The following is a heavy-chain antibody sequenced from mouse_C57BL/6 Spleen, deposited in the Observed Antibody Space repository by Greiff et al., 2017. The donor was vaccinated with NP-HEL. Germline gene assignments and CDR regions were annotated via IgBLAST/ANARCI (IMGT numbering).Heavy chain of an antibody. D-gene: IGHD1-1*01. CDR1: GFSLTSYG. V-gene: IGHV2-2*01. CDR3: ANDYSGSSYVFAY. J-gene: IGHJ3*01. CDR2: IWRGGSA. Sequence: QVQLQQPGPGLVQPSQSLSISCTASGFSLTSYGVHWVRQSPGQGLEWLGVIWRGGSADYNAAFISRLSISKDKSKSQVFFKMNSLQADDTAIYYCANDYSGSSYVFAYWGQGTLVTVSA.